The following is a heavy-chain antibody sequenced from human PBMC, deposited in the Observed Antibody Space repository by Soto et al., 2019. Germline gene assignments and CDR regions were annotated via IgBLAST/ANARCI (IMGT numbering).Heavy chain of an antibody. CDR3: ARDPKTSGGQPRAIHYFDS. V-gene: IGHV3-30-3*01. Sequence: PGGSLRLSCAASGFSFSISPMHWVRQAPGKGPEWVALISYDGTNKFYADSVKGRFTISRDNSKSTLYLQVDSLRPEDAAVYYCARDPKTSGGQPRAIHYFDSWGQGTLVTVSS. J-gene: IGHJ4*02. CDR1: GFSFSISP. D-gene: IGHD2-15*01. CDR2: ISYDGTNK.